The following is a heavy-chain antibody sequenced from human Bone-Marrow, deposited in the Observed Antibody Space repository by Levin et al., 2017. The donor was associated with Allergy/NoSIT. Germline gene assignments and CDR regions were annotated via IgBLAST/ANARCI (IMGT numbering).Heavy chain of an antibody. Sequence: GESLKISCAASGLIFSDSWMSWVRQAPGQGLEWVATIKQDGSEKSYVDSVKGRFTISRDNAKKSLYLQMNSLRDEDTALYYCAKDRRVSFWGQGVLVTVSS. CDR2: IKQDGSEK. D-gene: IGHD6-13*01. J-gene: IGHJ4*02. CDR1: GLIFSDSW. CDR3: AKDRRVSF. V-gene: IGHV3-7*01.